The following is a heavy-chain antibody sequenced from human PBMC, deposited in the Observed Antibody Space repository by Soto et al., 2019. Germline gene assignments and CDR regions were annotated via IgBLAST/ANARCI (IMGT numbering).Heavy chain of an antibody. CDR1: GFTFSSYA. V-gene: IGHV3-30-3*01. CDR3: ARDPEVEAAAGNIDY. J-gene: IGHJ4*02. D-gene: IGHD6-13*01. Sequence: GGSLRLSCAASGFTFSSYAMYWVRQAPGKGLEWVAVISYDGSNKYYADSVKGRFTISRDNSKNTLYLQMNSLRAEDTAVYYCARDPEVEAAAGNIDYWGQGTLVTVSS. CDR2: ISYDGSNK.